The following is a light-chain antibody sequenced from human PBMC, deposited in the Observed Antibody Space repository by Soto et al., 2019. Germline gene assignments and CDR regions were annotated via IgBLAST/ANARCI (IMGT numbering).Light chain of an antibody. CDR3: QQYGIV. CDR1: QTISSNY. J-gene: IGKJ3*01. CDR2: SAS. Sequence: EVVLTQSPDTLSLSPGEGATLSCRASQTISSNYVAWYQQKPGQAPRLLIYSASTRATGTPDRFSGSGSGTHFTLTISRLEPEDFAVYYCQQYGIVFGPGTKADIK. V-gene: IGKV3-20*01.